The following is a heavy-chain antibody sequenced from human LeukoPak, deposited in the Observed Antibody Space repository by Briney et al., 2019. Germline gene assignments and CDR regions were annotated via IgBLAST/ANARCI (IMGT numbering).Heavy chain of an antibody. D-gene: IGHD3-22*01. V-gene: IGHV3-66*01. CDR2: IYSGGST. Sequence: GGSLRLSCAASGFTVSSNYMSWVRQAPGKGLEWVSVIYSGGSTYYADSVKGRFTISRDNSKNTLYLQMNSLRAEDTAVYYCARDPEVHSSGYGAFDYWGQGTLVTVSS. CDR1: GFTVSSNY. CDR3: ARDPEVHSSGYGAFDY. J-gene: IGHJ4*02.